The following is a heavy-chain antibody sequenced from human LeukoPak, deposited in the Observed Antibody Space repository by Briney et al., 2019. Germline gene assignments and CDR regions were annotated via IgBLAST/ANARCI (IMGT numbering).Heavy chain of an antibody. CDR1: GFTFSSYA. Sequence: GRSLRLSCAASGFTFSSYAMHWVRQAPGKGLEWVAVIWYDGSNKYYADSVKGRFTISRDNSKNTLYLQMNSLRAEDTAVYYCAKDLGGSYYYFDYWGQGTLVTVSS. D-gene: IGHD1-26*01. J-gene: IGHJ4*02. CDR2: IWYDGSNK. CDR3: AKDLGGSYYYFDY. V-gene: IGHV3-33*06.